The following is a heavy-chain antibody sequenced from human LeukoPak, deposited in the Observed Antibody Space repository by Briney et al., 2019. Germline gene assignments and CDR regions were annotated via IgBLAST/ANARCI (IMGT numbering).Heavy chain of an antibody. CDR1: GGTFSRYA. V-gene: IGHV1-69*05. CDR3: ASQFSSKGVWQYYYYMDV. CDR2: IIPIFGTA. D-gene: IGHD3-16*01. Sequence: SVKFSCKASGGTFSRYAISWVRQAPGQGLEWMGGIIPIFGTANYAQKFQCRVTITTEESTSTAYMELSSLRSEDTAVYYCASQFSSKGVWQYYYYMDVWGKGTTVTVSS. J-gene: IGHJ6*03.